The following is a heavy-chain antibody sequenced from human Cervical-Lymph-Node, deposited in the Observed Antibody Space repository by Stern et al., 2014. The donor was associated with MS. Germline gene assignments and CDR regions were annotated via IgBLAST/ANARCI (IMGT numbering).Heavy chain of an antibody. CDR2: INPSGGST. Sequence: QVQLVQSGAEVKKPGASVKVSCKASGYTFTNYYMPWVRQAPGQGLEWMGIINPSGGSTNYAQKFQGRVNMTRDMSTSTVYMELSSLRSEDTAVYYCAREDSSALHYYYYDGMDVWGQGTTVTVSS. J-gene: IGHJ6*02. CDR1: GYTFTNYY. D-gene: IGHD6-19*01. V-gene: IGHV1-46*01. CDR3: AREDSSALHYYYYDGMDV.